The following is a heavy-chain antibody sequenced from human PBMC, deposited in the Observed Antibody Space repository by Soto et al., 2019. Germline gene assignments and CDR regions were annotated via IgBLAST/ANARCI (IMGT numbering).Heavy chain of an antibody. CDR3: ACVEQGPATTVVDAFYI. D-gene: IGHD6-19*01. V-gene: IGHV4-34*01. CDR1: GGFVSSGSYY. J-gene: IGHJ3*02. CDR2: MSHSGGT. Sequence: QVQLQQRGAGLLKPSETLSLTCAVYGGFVSSGSYYWSWIRQPPATRLEWIGEMSHSGGTHFNPSLEDRVTISADASTTQFSLKRSSVTAADTDLYYCACVEQGPATTVVDAFYIWGPGTMVTVSS.